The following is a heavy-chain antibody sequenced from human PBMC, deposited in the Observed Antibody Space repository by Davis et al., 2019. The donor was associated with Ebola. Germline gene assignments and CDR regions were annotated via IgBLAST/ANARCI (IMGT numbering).Heavy chain of an antibody. CDR2: IYYSGDT. CDR1: GGSISSYY. CDR3: ARQVGDGYDRFDY. D-gene: IGHD5-12*01. J-gene: IGHJ4*02. V-gene: IGHV4-59*08. Sequence: MPSETLSLTCTVSGGSISSYYWSWIRQPPGKGLEWIGYIYYSGDTDYNPSLKSRLSISVDTSKNQFSLKLRSVTVTDTAVYYCARQVGDGYDRFDYWGQGTLVTVSS.